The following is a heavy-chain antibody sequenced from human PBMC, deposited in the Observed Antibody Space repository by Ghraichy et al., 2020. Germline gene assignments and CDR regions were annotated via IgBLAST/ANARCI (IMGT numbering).Heavy chain of an antibody. CDR2: INTNTGNP. V-gene: IGHV7-4-1*02. D-gene: IGHD6-19*01. CDR3: ARGSSGWEQEDYYFDY. J-gene: IGHJ4*02. CDR1: GYTFTSYA. Sequence: ASVKVSCKASGYTFTSYAMNWVRQAPGQGLEWMGWINTNTGNPTYAQGFTGRFVFSLDTSVSTAYLQISSLKAEDTAVYYCARGSSGWEQEDYYFDYWGQGTLVTVSS.